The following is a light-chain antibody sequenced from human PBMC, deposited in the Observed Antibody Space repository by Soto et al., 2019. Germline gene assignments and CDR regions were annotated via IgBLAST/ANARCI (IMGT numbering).Light chain of an antibody. J-gene: IGKJ1*01. CDR3: QHYNSYSEA. Sequence: DIPMTQSPSTLSGSVGDRVTITCRASQTISSWLAWYQQKPGKAPKLLIYKASTLKSGVPSRFRGSGSGTELTITISSLQPDDFETYYCQHYNSYSEAFGQGTKVDIK. V-gene: IGKV1-5*03. CDR2: KAS. CDR1: QTISSW.